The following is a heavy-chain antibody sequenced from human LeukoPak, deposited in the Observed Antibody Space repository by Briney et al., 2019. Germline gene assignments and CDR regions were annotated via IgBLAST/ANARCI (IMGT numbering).Heavy chain of an antibody. CDR3: ARGSAFDGHCAAGACSAAYFDH. CDR1: GDSFNRYF. CDR2: VNYRGST. Sequence: SETLSLTCAVYGDSFNRYFWSWLRQSPGRGLEWIGEVNYRGSTIYSPSVKTRVTVSVDTSKNQISLALKSVTAPDTATYFCARGSAFDGHCAAGACSAAYFDHWGPGTPVIVTA. J-gene: IGHJ4*01. V-gene: IGHV4-34*09. D-gene: IGHD2-2*03.